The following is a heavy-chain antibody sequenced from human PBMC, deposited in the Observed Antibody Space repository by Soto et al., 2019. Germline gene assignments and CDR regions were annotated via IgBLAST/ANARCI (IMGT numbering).Heavy chain of an antibody. V-gene: IGHV1-46*01. CDR3: ARAVSTTTAPIDY. CDR1: GYTFTTYY. D-gene: IGHD4-17*01. Sequence: QVQLVQSGAEVKKPGASVKVSCKASGYTFTTYYLHWLRQARGQGLEWMGIITPRDGTTRYEQKFQDRVTMTRDTSTSTVYMELSSLRSEKKDVYYCARAVSTTTAPIDYWGQGTLVTVSS. CDR2: ITPRDGTT. J-gene: IGHJ4*02.